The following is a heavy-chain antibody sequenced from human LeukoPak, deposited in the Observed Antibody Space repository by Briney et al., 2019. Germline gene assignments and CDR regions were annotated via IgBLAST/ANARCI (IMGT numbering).Heavy chain of an antibody. V-gene: IGHV4-34*01. D-gene: IGHD3-10*01. J-gene: IGHJ6*03. Sequence: PSETLSLTCAVYGGSFSGYYWSWIRQPPGKGLEWIGEINHSGSTNYNPSLKSRVTISVDTSKNQFSLKLSSVTAADTAVYYCARSYYGSGSYFWYHYYYYMDVWGKGTTVTISS. CDR1: GGSFSGYY. CDR3: ARSYYGSGSYFWYHYYYYMDV. CDR2: INHSGST.